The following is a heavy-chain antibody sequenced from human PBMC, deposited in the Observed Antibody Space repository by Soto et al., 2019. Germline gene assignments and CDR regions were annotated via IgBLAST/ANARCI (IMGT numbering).Heavy chain of an antibody. V-gene: IGHV5-51*01. Sequence: PGESLKISCKGSGYSFSRYWIGWVRQMPGKGLEWMGIIYPGDSDTRYSPSFQGQVTISADKSISTAYLQWSSLKASDTAMYYCARLSEWETYYFDYWGQGTLVTVSS. D-gene: IGHD1-26*01. CDR1: GYSFSRYW. CDR2: IYPGDSDT. CDR3: ARLSEWETYYFDY. J-gene: IGHJ4*02.